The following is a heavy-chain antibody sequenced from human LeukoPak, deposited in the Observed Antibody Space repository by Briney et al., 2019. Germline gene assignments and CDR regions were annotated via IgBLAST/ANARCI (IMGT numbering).Heavy chain of an antibody. CDR2: ITISGHTK. V-gene: IGHV3-48*03. CDR3: ARGDPHADL. J-gene: IGHJ5*02. Sequence: PGGSLRLSCAASGFDLNTYEMNWVRQAPGKGLEWIADITISGHTKNYADSVKGRFTISRDNAGTSLYLQMNSLRVEDTGAYYCARGDPHADLWGQGTLVTVSS. CDR1: GFDLNTYE.